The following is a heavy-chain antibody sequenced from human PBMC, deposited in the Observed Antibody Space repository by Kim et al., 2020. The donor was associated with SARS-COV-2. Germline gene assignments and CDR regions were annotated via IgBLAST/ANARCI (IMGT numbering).Heavy chain of an antibody. D-gene: IGHD3-22*01. CDR3: ARRHSGGYYYDS. Sequence: GESLKMSCKASGYSFTNYWIAWVRQMPGNGLEWMGIIYPDDSDTRYSPSFQGQVTFSADKSISTAYLQWSSLRASDTAIYYCARRHSGGYYYDSWGQGTLITVSS. V-gene: IGHV5-51*01. CDR2: IYPDDSDT. CDR1: GYSFTNYW. J-gene: IGHJ5*01.